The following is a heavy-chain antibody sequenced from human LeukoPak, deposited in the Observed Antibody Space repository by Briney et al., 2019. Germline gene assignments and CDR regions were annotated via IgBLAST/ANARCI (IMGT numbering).Heavy chain of an antibody. V-gene: IGHV5-51*01. CDR3: ARHELVVVATSGYTYGYPLDP. CDR2: IYPGDSDT. Sequence: GESLKISCKGSGYSFTSRWIGWVRQMPGKGLEWMGIIYPGDSDTRYSPSFQGRVTISADKSISTAYLQWGSLKASDTAMYYCARHELVVVATSGYTYGYPLDPWGQGTLVTVSS. D-gene: IGHD5-18*01. CDR1: GYSFTSRW. J-gene: IGHJ5*02.